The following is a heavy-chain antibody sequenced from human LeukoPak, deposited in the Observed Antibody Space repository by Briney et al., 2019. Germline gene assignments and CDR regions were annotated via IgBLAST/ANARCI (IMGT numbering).Heavy chain of an antibody. CDR2: ISAYNGDT. D-gene: IGHD6-6*01. CDR1: GYTFNKYG. J-gene: IGHJ4*02. Sequence: ASVKVSCKASGYTFNKYGIAWVRQAPGQGLEWMGWISAYNGDTKYAQKFQGRITMTTDTSANTAYMELRSLRSEDTAVYYCARDLRSSSDYWGQGTLVTVSS. CDR3: ARDLRSSSDY. V-gene: IGHV1-18*01.